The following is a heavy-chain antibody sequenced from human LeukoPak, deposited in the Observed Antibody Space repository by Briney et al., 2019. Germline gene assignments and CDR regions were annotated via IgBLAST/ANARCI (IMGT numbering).Heavy chain of an antibody. V-gene: IGHV4-34*01. CDR2: INHSGST. Sequence: SETLSLTCAVYGGSFSGYYWSWIRQPPGKGLEGIGEINHSGSTNYNPSLKSRVTISVDTSKNQFSLKLSSVTAADTAVYYCARGGGRLRKVPAAVGPRDWFDPWGQGTLVTVSS. CDR3: ARGGGRLRKVPAAVGPRDWFDP. J-gene: IGHJ5*02. CDR1: GGSFSGYY. D-gene: IGHD2-2*01.